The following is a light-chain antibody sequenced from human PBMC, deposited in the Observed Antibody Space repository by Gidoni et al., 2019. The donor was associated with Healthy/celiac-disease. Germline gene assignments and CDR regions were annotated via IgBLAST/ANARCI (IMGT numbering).Light chain of an antibody. V-gene: IGKV1-5*03. CDR1: QSISSW. Sequence: DIQMTQSPSTLYASVGDRVTITCRASQSISSWLAWYQQKPGKAPKLLIYKASSLESGVPSRFSGSTSGTEFTLTISSLQPDDFATYYCQQYNSYPWTFGQGTKVEIK. CDR3: QQYNSYPWT. CDR2: KAS. J-gene: IGKJ1*01.